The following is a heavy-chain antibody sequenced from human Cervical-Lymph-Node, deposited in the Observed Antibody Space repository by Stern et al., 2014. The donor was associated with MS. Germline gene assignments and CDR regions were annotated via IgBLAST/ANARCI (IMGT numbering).Heavy chain of an antibody. CDR3: ARGSIAGATQNWLDA. Sequence: EVQLVESGAVVKKPGESLKISCQGSGYTVTNHWIAWVRQMPGKGLDWMGIIYPGVSDPRYSPSFRGQVTISADKSTRTAYLQWGSLKATGTAMYYCARGSIAGATQNWLDAWGQGTLVTVSS. V-gene: IGHV5-51*01. CDR2: IYPGVSDP. CDR1: GYTVTNHW. J-gene: IGHJ5*02. D-gene: IGHD1-26*01.